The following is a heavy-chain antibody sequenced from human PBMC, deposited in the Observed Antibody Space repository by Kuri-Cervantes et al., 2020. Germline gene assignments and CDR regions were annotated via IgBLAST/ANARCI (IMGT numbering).Heavy chain of an antibody. CDR3: ARDSELRAVAGHYYFYMDV. D-gene: IGHD6-19*01. V-gene: IGHV3-30-3*01. CDR2: ISFDGNNK. Sequence: GESLKISCTASGFTFRNYAIHWVRQAPGKGLEWVAIISFDGNNKYYADSVKGRFTISRDNFKNTLYLQMNSLKLEDAAVYSCARDSELRAVAGHYYFYMDVWGKGTTVTVSS. J-gene: IGHJ6*03. CDR1: GFTFRNYA.